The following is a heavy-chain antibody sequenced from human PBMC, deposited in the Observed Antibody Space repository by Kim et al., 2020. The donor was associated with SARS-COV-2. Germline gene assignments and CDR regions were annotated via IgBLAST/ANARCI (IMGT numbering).Heavy chain of an antibody. CDR1: GFTFDDYA. CDR2: ISGDGGST. V-gene: IGHV3-43*02. Sequence: GGSLRLSCAASGFTFDDYAMHWVRQAPGKGLEWVSLISGDGGSTYYADSVKGRFTISRDNSKNSLYLQMNSLRTEDTALYYCAKDIGLSSHDYGDRTSYYYYFAGSYGMDVWGQGTTVTVSS. D-gene: IGHD4-17*01. CDR3: AKDIGLSSHDYGDRTSYYYYFAGSYGMDV. J-gene: IGHJ6*02.